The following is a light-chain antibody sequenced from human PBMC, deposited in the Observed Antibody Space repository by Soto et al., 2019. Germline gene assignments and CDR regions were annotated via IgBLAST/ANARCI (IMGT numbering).Light chain of an antibody. CDR2: LAF. CDR3: MQALQTPRT. CDR1: QSLQHNNGNTV. J-gene: IGKJ1*01. Sequence: EIVMTQSPLSLTVTPGEPASISCKSSQSLQHNNGNTVLDWYMQKPGQSPQLLIYLAFRRAPGAPDRVSGSGSGTDFTLRISTVEADDAAIYYCMQALQTPRTFGQGTKLEI. V-gene: IGKV2-28*01.